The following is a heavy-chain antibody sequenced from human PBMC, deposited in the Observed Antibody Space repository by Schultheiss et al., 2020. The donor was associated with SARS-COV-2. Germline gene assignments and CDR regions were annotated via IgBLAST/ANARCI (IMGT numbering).Heavy chain of an antibody. D-gene: IGHD3-22*01. Sequence: GGSLRLSCAASGFTFSDYYMSWIRQAPGKGLEWVSYISSSSSYTNYADSVKGRFTISRDNAKNSLYLQMNSLRAEDTAVYYCARNLYYYDSSGLLCYFDYWGQGTLVTVSS. CDR1: GFTFSDYY. J-gene: IGHJ4*02. CDR2: ISSSSSYT. V-gene: IGHV3-11*06. CDR3: ARNLYYYDSSGLLCYFDY.